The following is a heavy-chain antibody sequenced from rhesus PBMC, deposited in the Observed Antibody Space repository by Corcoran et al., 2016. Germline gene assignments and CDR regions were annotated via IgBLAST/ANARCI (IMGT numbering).Heavy chain of an antibody. D-gene: IGHD3-34*01. J-gene: IGHJ4*01. Sequence: QVQLQESGPGLVKPSETLSLTCAVSGGSISSGYYYWSWIRQPPGKGLEWIGYITFSGSTSYTPSLKSRVTISRDTAKNQFSLKLSSVTAADTAVYYCARVAGVIPYYFDYWGQGVLVTVSS. CDR3: ARVAGVIPYYFDY. CDR2: ITFSGST. CDR1: GGSISSGYYY. V-gene: IGHV4-122*02.